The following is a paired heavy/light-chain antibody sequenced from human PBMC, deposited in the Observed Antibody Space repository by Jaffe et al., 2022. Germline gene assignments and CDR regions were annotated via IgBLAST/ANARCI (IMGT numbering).Heavy chain of an antibody. CDR1: GFTFSSYA. J-gene: IGHJ4*02. Sequence: EVQLLESGGGLVQPGGSLRLSCAASGFTFSSYAMSWVRQAPGKGLEWVSAISGSGGSTYYADSVKGRFTISRDNSKNTLYLQMNSLRAEDTAVYYCAKAVRDFWSGYHLGKYYFDYWGQGTLVTVSS. CDR2: ISGSGGST. CDR3: AKAVRDFWSGYHLGKYYFDY. V-gene: IGHV3-23*01. D-gene: IGHD3-3*01.
Light chain of an antibody. Sequence: QSALTQPASVSGSPGQSITISCTGTSSDVGSYNLVSWYQQHPGKAPKLMIYEGSKRPSGVSNRFSGSKSGNTASLTISGLQAEDEADYYCCSYAGSSWVFGGGTKLTVL. J-gene: IGLJ2*01. CDR1: SSDVGSYNL. CDR2: EGS. V-gene: IGLV2-23*01. CDR3: CSYAGSSWV.